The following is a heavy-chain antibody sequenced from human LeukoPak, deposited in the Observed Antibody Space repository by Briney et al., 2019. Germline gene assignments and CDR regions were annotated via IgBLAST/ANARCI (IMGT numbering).Heavy chain of an antibody. CDR2: ISDSGDST. Sequence: GGSLRLSCAVSGFTFSDYAMHWVRQAPGKGLEWVSGISDSGDSTYYADSVKGRFTISRDISKNTLFLQMNSLRAEDTAVYYCAKIQGWFNAAFHIGGQGTMVTVSS. CDR3: AKIQGWFNAAFHI. V-gene: IGHV3-23*01. D-gene: IGHD6-19*01. J-gene: IGHJ3*02. CDR1: GFTFSDYA.